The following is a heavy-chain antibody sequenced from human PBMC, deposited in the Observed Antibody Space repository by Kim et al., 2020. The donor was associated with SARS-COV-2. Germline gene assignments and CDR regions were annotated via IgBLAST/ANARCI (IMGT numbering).Heavy chain of an antibody. CDR1: GFTFSSYA. CDR2: ISDSGGRT. J-gene: IGHJ4*02. V-gene: IGHV3-23*01. CDR3: AKAGQRLVWGYFDY. Sequence: GWSRRLSCTASGFTFSSYAMTWVRQAPGKGLEWVSGISDSGGRTYYADSVKGRFTISRDNSKNTLYLQISTLSAEDTALYYCAKAGQRLVWGYFDYWGQG. D-gene: IGHD6-13*01.